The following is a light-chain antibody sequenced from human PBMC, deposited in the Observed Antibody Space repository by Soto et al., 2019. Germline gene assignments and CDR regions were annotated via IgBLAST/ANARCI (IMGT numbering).Light chain of an antibody. J-gene: IGKJ1*01. CDR3: QQYNNWPPWT. V-gene: IGKV3-15*01. Sequence: EIVMTQSPATLSVSPGERATLSCRASQSVSSNLAWYQQKPGQAPRLLIYGASTRATGIPARSSGSGSGTEFTLTINSLQSEDFAVYYCQQYNNWPPWTFGQGTKVEIK. CDR1: QSVSSN. CDR2: GAS.